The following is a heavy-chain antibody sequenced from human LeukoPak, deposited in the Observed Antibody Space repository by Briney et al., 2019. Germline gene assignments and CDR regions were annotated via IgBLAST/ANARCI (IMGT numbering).Heavy chain of an antibody. D-gene: IGHD2-21*02. V-gene: IGHV3-30*04. Sequence: GGSLRPSCAASGFTFSSYAMHWVRQAPGKGLEWVAVISYDGSNKYYADSVKGRFTISRDNSKNTLYLQMNSLRAEDTAVYYCARMVVVVTAISAFDIWGQGTMVTVSS. CDR1: GFTFSSYA. CDR3: ARMVVVVTAISAFDI. CDR2: ISYDGSNK. J-gene: IGHJ3*02.